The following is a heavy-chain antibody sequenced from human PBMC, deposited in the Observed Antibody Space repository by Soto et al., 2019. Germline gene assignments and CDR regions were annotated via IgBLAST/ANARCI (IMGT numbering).Heavy chain of an antibody. CDR1: GGSMSSYY. V-gene: IGHV4-59*01. D-gene: IGHD2-15*01. CDR2: VFYSGST. CDR3: AKEFCDPNGCYGRWLDP. J-gene: IGHJ5*02. Sequence: VQLQESGPGLAKPSETLSLTCTVSGGSMSSYYWSWIRQPPGKGLEWIGNVFYSGSTIYNPSLKSRVIISVDTSKNHFSLKLSSVTAADTAVYYCAKEFCDPNGCYGRWLDPWGQGTLVTVSS.